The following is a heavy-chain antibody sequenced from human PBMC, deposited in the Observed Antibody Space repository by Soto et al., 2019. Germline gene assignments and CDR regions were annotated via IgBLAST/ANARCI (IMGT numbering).Heavy chain of an antibody. CDR2: ISYDGSNR. Sequence: QVQLVESGGGVVQPGRSLRLSCAASGFTFSSYAMYWVRQAPGKGLEWVAGISYDGSNRYYADSVKGRFTMSRDNSKNTLYMQMSSLRAEDTAVYYCARGSYQNYDDIFTGGRPKHYNYGMDVWGQGTTVTVSS. J-gene: IGHJ6*02. D-gene: IGHD3-9*01. V-gene: IGHV3-30-3*01. CDR3: ARGSYQNYDDIFTGGRPKHYNYGMDV. CDR1: GFTFSSYA.